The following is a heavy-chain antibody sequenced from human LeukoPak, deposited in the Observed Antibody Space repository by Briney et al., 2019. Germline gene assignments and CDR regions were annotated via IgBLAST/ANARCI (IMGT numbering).Heavy chain of an antibody. Sequence: EASVKVSCKASGYTFTSYGISWVRQAPGQGLEWMGWISAYSGNTNYAQKLQGRVTMTTDTSTSTAYMELRSLRSDDTAVYYCARDPPPHYDYVWGSYRYLWFDPWGQGTLVTVSS. CDR2: ISAYSGNT. D-gene: IGHD3-16*02. CDR1: GYTFTSYG. CDR3: ARDPPPHYDYVWGSYRYLWFDP. V-gene: IGHV1-18*01. J-gene: IGHJ5*02.